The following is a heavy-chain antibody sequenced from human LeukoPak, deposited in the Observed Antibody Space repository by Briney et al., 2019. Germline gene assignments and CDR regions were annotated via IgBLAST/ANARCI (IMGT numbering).Heavy chain of an antibody. V-gene: IGHV3-23*01. CDR1: GFTFNTYA. Sequence: PGGSLRLSSAASGFTFNTYAIYWVRQAPGKGLEWVSGICGSGGCTYYADSVEGRFTISRDNSKNTVYLQMNSLTADDTAIYYCAKTTVGYSSGRYPGWPADCWGQGTLVTVSS. D-gene: IGHD6-19*01. CDR3: AKTTVGYSSGRYPGWPADC. J-gene: IGHJ4*02. CDR2: ICGSGGCT.